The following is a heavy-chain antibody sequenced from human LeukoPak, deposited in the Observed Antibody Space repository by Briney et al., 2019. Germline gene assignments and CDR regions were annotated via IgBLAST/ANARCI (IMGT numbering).Heavy chain of an antibody. J-gene: IGHJ1*01. D-gene: IGHD3-10*01. CDR2: ITPLFGTA. Sequence: SVTVSCKASGGTFSKYTISWVRQRPGQGLEWMGGITPLFGTANYAQKFQGRVTITADESASTAYMELSSLRSEDTAVYYCARDSSDIRGLIAHWGQGTLVTVSS. CDR1: GGTFSKYT. V-gene: IGHV1-69*01. CDR3: ARDSSDIRGLIAH.